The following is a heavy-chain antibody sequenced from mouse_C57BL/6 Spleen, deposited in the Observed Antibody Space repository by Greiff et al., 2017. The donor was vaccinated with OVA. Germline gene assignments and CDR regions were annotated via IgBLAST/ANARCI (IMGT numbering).Heavy chain of an antibody. J-gene: IGHJ1*03. Sequence: EVKLVESGPGLAKPSQTLSLTCSVTGYSITSDYWNWIRKFPGNKLEYMGYISYSGSTYYNPSLKSRISITRDTSKNQYYLQLNSVTTEDTATYYCARYSGSSPSYWYFDVWGTGTTVTVSS. CDR2: ISYSGST. D-gene: IGHD1-1*01. CDR3: ARYSGSSPSYWYFDV. V-gene: IGHV3-8*01. CDR1: GYSITSDY.